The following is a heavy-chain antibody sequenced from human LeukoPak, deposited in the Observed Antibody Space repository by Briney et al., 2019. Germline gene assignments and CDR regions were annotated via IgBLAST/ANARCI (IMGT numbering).Heavy chain of an antibody. D-gene: IGHD3-3*01. V-gene: IGHV3-23*01. CDR1: GFTFSSYA. CDR2: ISGNGGST. J-gene: IGHJ4*02. CDR3: AKDGGDFWSGYYRVY. Sequence: PGGSLRLSSAASGFTFSSYAMSWVRQAPGKGLEWVSAISGNGGSTYYADSVKGRFTISRDNSKNTLYLQMNSLRAEDTAVYYCAKDGGDFWSGYYRVYWGQGTLVTVSS.